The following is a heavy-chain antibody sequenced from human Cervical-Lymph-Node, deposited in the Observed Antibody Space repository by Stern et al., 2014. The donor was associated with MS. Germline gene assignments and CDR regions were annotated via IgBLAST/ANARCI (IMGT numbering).Heavy chain of an antibody. CDR1: GYTFTSYY. J-gene: IGHJ5*02. CDR3: AREVALAGDGWFDP. V-gene: IGHV1-46*01. D-gene: IGHD6-19*01. CDR2: IHPSGGST. Sequence: QLVQSGAEVKKPGASVKVSCKASGYTFTSYYMNWVRQVPGQGLEWLGIIHPSGGSTAFAQKFQDRVTMTRDTSTSTVYMELSSLRSEDTAVYYCAREVALAGDGWFDPWGQGTLVTVSS.